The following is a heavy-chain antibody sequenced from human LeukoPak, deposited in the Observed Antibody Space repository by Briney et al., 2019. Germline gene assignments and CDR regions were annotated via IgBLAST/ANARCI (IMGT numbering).Heavy chain of an antibody. CDR2: INPNSGGT. CDR3: ARIKWSAAND. J-gene: IGHJ4*02. Sequence: GASVKVSCKASGYTFTGYYMHWVRQAPGQGLEWMGWINPNSGGTNYAQKFQGRVTMSRDTSISTAYMELSRLRSDDTAVYYCARIKWSAANDWGQGTLVTVSS. D-gene: IGHD6-13*01. CDR1: GYTFTGYY. V-gene: IGHV1-2*02.